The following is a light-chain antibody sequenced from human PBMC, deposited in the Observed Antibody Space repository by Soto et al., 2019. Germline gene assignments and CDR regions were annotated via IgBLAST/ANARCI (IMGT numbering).Light chain of an antibody. CDR3: QPSYSTLRT. CDR2: AAS. V-gene: IGKV1-39*01. Sequence: DIQMTQSPSSLSASVGDRVTITYRASQSISSYLNWYQQKPGKAPKLLIYAASSLQSGVPSRFSGSGSGTDFTLTISSLQPEDFATYYCQPSYSTLRTFGQGTKVDSK. CDR1: QSISSY. J-gene: IGKJ1*01.